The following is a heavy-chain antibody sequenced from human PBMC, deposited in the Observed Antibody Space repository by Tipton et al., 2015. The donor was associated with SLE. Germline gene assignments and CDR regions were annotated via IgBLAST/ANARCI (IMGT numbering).Heavy chain of an antibody. CDR2: ISTSGNTR. V-gene: IGHV3-48*03. CDR3: AGERIFGGWFDP. J-gene: IGHJ5*02. Sequence: SLRLSCVVSGFNFTSYEVNWVRQAPGRGLEWVSYISTSGNTRYYADSVQGRFTISRDNAKNSVHLQMNSLRAEDTAIYYCAGERIFGGWFDPWGQGTLVTVSS. CDR1: GFNFTSYE. D-gene: IGHD3-3*01.